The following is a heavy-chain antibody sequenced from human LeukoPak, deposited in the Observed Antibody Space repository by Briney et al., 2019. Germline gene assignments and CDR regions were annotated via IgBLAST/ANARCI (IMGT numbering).Heavy chain of an antibody. CDR2: ISGSSSYI. CDR1: GFIFSSYN. V-gene: IGHV3-21*04. Sequence: PGGSLRLSCAASGFIFSSYNMNWVRQAPGKGLEWVSSISGSSSYIFYGDSVRGRFTISRDNAKNSLYLQMNSLRAEDTALYYCAMGAGPRGPDAFDIWGQGTMVTVSS. D-gene: IGHD4/OR15-4a*01. CDR3: AMGAGPRGPDAFDI. J-gene: IGHJ3*02.